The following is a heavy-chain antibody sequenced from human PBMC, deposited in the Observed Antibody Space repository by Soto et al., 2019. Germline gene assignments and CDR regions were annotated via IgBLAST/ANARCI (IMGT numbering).Heavy chain of an antibody. Sequence: GSLRLSCVTSGFPFSHAWMNWVRQVPGRGLEWVGLIKSKAEGGAADYAAPAKGRFTISRDDSTSTVFLQMDSLKTEDTAVSYCATETTYSGYDSKTTWGQGALVNVSS. CDR1: GFPFSHAW. V-gene: IGHV3-15*01. CDR3: ATETTYSGYDSKTT. J-gene: IGHJ4*02. D-gene: IGHD5-12*01. CDR2: IKSKAEGGAA.